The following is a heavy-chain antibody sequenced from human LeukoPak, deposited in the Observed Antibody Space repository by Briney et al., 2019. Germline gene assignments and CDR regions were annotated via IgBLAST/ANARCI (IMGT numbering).Heavy chain of an antibody. CDR2: INPNSGGT. CDR3: ARGSRGTKEENWFDP. CDR1: GYTFTGYY. V-gene: IGHV1-2*02. Sequence: ASVKVSCKASGYTFTGYYMHWVRQAPGQGLEWMGWINPNSGGTNYAQKFQGRVTMTRDTSISTAYMELSRLRPDDTAVYYCARGSRGTKEENWFDPWGQGTLVTVSS. J-gene: IGHJ5*02. D-gene: IGHD3-22*01.